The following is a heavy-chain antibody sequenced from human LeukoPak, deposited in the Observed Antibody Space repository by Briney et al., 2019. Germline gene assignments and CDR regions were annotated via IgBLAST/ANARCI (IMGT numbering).Heavy chain of an antibody. CDR2: IIPIFGTA. CDR3: ARVPFFGVVTEYYYYYMDV. Sequence: SVKVSCKASGGTFSSYAISWVRQAPGQGLEWMGGIIPIFGTANYAQKFQGRVTVTTDESTSTAYMELSSLRSEDTAVYYCARVPFFGVVTEYYYYYMDVWGKGTTVTVSS. V-gene: IGHV1-69*05. J-gene: IGHJ6*03. D-gene: IGHD3-3*01. CDR1: GGTFSSYA.